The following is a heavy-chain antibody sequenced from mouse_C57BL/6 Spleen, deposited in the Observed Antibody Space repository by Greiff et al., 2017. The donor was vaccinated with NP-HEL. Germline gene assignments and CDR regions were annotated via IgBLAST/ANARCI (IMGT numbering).Heavy chain of an antibody. CDR3: ASPYYYGSSYDWYCDV. D-gene: IGHD1-1*01. CDR2: IDPEDGET. J-gene: IGHJ1*03. V-gene: IGHV14-2*01. Sequence: EVKLQESGAELVKPGASVKLSCTASGFNIKDYYMHWVKQRTEQGLEWIGRIDPEDGETKYAPKFQGTATITADTSSNTAYLQLSSLTSEDTAVYYCASPYYYGSSYDWYCDVWGTGTTVTVSS. CDR1: GFNIKDYY.